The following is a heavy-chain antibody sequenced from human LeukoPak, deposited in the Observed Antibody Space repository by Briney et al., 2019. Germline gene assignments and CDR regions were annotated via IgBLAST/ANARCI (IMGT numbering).Heavy chain of an antibody. D-gene: IGHD1-26*01. V-gene: IGHV3-21*01. Sequence: GGSLRLSCAAPGFTFSNYNMNWVRQTPGKGLEWVSSITSSSMYIYYADSAKGRFTISRDNAKNSLSLQMNSLRAEDTAVYYCARDPYNGNYGDSYYYFMDAWGKGTTVTISS. CDR2: ITSSSMYI. J-gene: IGHJ6*03. CDR3: ARDPYNGNYGDSYYYFMDA. CDR1: GFTFSNYN.